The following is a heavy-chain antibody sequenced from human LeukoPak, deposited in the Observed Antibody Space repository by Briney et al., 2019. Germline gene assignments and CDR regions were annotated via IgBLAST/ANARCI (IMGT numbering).Heavy chain of an antibody. CDR1: GFTFRNYV. CDR3: AREGYYGSGSPPSLHFDY. D-gene: IGHD3-10*01. V-gene: IGHV3-30-3*01. J-gene: IGHJ4*02. Sequence: GGSLRLSCAASGFTFRNYVIHWVRQAPGKGLEWVAVTSSDLNVKLYADSVKGRFTISRDNSRSTLYLQMNSLRPEDTATYYCAREGYYGSGSPPSLHFDYWGQGTLVTVSS. CDR2: TSSDLNVK.